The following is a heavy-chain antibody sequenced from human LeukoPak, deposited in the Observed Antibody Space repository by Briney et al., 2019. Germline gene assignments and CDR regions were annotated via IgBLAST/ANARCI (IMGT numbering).Heavy chain of an antibody. V-gene: IGHV3-7*01. Sequence: GGSLRLSCAASGFTFSHYWMSWVRQAPGKGLEWVAYIKKTGSETYYVDSVKGRFTITRDNTRNSLFLQMYNLKAEDTAIYYCAREVGTPQAFDIWGQGTMVTVSS. J-gene: IGHJ3*02. CDR2: IKKTGSET. CDR3: AREVGTPQAFDI. CDR1: GFTFSHYW. D-gene: IGHD1-26*01.